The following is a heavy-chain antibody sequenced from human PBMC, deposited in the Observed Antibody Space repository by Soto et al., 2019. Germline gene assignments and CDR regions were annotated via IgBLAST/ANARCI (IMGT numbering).Heavy chain of an antibody. CDR3: TRENAIAAAGYYYGMDV. V-gene: IGHV3-49*03. CDR1: GFTFGDYA. Sequence: PGGSLRLSCTASGFTFGDYAMSWFRQAPGKGLEWVGFIRSKAYGGTTEYAASVKGRFTISRDDSKSIAYLQMNSLKTEDTAVYYCTRENAIAAAGYYYGMDVWDQGTTVTVSS. D-gene: IGHD6-13*01. CDR2: IRSKAYGGTT. J-gene: IGHJ6*02.